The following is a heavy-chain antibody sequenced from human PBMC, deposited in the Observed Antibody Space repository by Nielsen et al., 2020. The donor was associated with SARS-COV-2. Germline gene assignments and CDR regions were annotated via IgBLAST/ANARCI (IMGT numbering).Heavy chain of an antibody. V-gene: IGHV1-18*01. CDR3: ARPWGASGWYPIDH. Sequence: ASVKVSCKPSGYTFSGYGFSWVRQAPGQGLEWMGWISTNSGNTVYAQKFQGRVTMTTDTSTSTAYMELRSLRFDDTAVYYCARPWGASGWYPIDHWGQGTLVTVSS. D-gene: IGHD6-13*01. CDR1: GYTFSGYG. CDR2: ISTNSGNT. J-gene: IGHJ4*02.